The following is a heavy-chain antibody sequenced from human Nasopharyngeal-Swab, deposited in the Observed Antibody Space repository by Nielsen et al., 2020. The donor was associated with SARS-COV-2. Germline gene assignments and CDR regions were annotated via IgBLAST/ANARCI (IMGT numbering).Heavy chain of an antibody. CDR3: ARKSLGYSSGWLVAFDI. J-gene: IGHJ3*02. CDR1: GYTFTRYY. D-gene: IGHD6-19*01. CDR2: INPSGGST. Sequence: ASVKVSCKASGYTFTRYYMHWVRQAPGQGLERMGIINPSGGSTSYAQKFQGRVTMTRDTSTSTVYTELSSLRSEDTAVYYCARKSLGYSSGWLVAFDIWGQGTMVTVSS. V-gene: IGHV1-46*01.